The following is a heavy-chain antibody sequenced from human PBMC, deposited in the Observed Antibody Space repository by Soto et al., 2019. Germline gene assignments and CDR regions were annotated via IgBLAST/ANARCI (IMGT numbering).Heavy chain of an antibody. V-gene: IGHV1-18*01. J-gene: IGHJ6*02. CDR3: AMVVSIPYYYYAMDV. CDR2: ISAHKGNT. Sequence: QVQLVQSGAEVKKPGASVKVSCKASGYTFTSYGISWVRQAPGEGLQWMGWISAHKGNTNYAQKLQGRVTMTTDTTTNTAYMELQSLRSDDTAVYYCAMVVSIPYYYYAMDVWGQGTTLTVSS. D-gene: IGHD2-21*01. CDR1: GYTFTSYG.